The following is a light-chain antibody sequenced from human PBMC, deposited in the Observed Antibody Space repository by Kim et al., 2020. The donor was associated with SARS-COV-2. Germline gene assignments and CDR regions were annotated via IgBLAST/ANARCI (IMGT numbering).Light chain of an antibody. Sequence: PGERATLSCRASQSVSNYLAWYQQKPGQAPRLLIYDASNRATGIPARFSGSGSGTDFTLTITSLEPEDFAVYYCQQRTNWPPITFGQGTRLEIK. CDR1: QSVSNY. V-gene: IGKV3-11*01. CDR2: DAS. CDR3: QQRTNWPPIT. J-gene: IGKJ5*01.